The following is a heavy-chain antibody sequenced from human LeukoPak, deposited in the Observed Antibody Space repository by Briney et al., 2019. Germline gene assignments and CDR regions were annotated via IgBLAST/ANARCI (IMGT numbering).Heavy chain of an antibody. J-gene: IGHJ4*02. CDR3: ATLGMSYFDY. CDR2: INPSAGNT. D-gene: IGHD3-10*01. Sequence: ASVKVSCKASGYTFTSYYMHWVRQAPGQGLEWMGIINPSAGNTNYAQKFQGRVTMTRDTSTNTVYMEVSSLRSEDTAVYYCATLGMSYFDYWGQGTLVTVSS. CDR1: GYTFTSYY. V-gene: IGHV1-46*01.